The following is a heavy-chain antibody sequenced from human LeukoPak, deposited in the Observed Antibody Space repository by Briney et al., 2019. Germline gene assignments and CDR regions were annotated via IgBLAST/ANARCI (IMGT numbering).Heavy chain of an antibody. J-gene: IGHJ4*02. CDR1: GFTFSSYA. V-gene: IGHV3-30-3*01. Sequence: GGSLRLSCAASGFTFSSYAMHWVRQAPGKGLEWVALISYDETNKYYADSVKGRFTISRDNSKTTLYLQMNSLRTEDTGVYYCARCLNYQDTSGPEYWGQGTLVTVSS. CDR2: ISYDETNK. CDR3: ARCLNYQDTSGPEY. D-gene: IGHD3-22*01.